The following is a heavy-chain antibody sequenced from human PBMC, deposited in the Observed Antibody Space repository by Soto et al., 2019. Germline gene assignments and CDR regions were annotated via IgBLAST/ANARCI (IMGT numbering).Heavy chain of an antibody. J-gene: IGHJ4*02. CDR1: GFTFSSYS. V-gene: IGHV3-48*01. CDR3: ARDNYGDYLLGY. CDR2: ISSSGSTT. Sequence: EVQLVESGGGLVQPGGSLRLSCEVSGFTFSSYSMNWVRQAPGKGLEWVSYISSSGSTTYYADSVKGRFTISRDNAKGSLYLKMNSLRAEDTAVFYCARDNYGDYLLGYWGQGTLVTVSS. D-gene: IGHD4-17*01.